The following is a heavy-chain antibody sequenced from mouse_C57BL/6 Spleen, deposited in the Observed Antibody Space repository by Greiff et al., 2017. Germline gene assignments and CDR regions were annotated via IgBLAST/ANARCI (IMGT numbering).Heavy chain of an antibody. Sequence: QVQLQQPGAELVKPGASVKLSCKASGYTFTSYWMPWVKQRPGQGLEWIGMIHPNSGSTNYTEKFKSQATMTVDKSSSTAYMQLSSLTSEDSAVYYCAREGIYGSSSYWGQGTLVTVSS. CDR1: GYTFTSYW. CDR3: AREGIYGSSSY. CDR2: IHPNSGST. D-gene: IGHD1-1*01. V-gene: IGHV1-64*01. J-gene: IGHJ3*01.